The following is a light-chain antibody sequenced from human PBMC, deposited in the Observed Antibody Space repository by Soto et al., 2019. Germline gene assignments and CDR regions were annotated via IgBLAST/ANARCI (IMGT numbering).Light chain of an antibody. V-gene: IGLV2-14*01. J-gene: IGLJ2*01. CDR2: DVS. CDR1: SDVVAYRY. Sequence: QSALTQPASVSGSPGQSITISCTGSDVVAYRYVSWYQQHPGKAPRLMIYDVSNRPSGVSDRFSGSKSGNTASLTISGLQPEDEAYFFCSSYTGGNARVVFGGGTKLTVL. CDR3: SSYTGGNARVV.